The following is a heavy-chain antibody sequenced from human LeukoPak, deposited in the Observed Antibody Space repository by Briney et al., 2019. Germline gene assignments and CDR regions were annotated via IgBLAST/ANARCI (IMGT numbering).Heavy chain of an antibody. CDR3: ARAKLYSSSLGYYFDY. CDR2: ISSSSSYI. D-gene: IGHD6-13*01. CDR1: GFTFSSYS. J-gene: IGHJ4*02. V-gene: IGHV3-21*01. Sequence: GGSLRLSCEASGFTFSSYSMNWVRQAPGKGLEWVSSISSSSSYIYYADSVKGRFTISRDNAKNSLYLQMNSLRAEDTAVYYCARAKLYSSSLGYYFDYWGQGTLVTVSS.